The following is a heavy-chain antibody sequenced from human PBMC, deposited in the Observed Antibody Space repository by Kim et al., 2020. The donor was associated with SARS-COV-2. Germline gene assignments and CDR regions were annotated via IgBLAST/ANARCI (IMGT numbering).Heavy chain of an antibody. V-gene: IGHV4-59*08. CDR1: GGSISSYY. CDR2: IYYSGST. Sequence: SETLSLTCTVSGGSISSYYWSWIRQPPGKGLEWIGYIYYSGSTNYNPSLKSRVTISVDTSKNQFSLKLSSVTAADTAVYYCARHFDSSPYSYYYMDVWG. J-gene: IGHJ6*03. D-gene: IGHD6-13*01. CDR3: ARHFDSSPYSYYYMDV.